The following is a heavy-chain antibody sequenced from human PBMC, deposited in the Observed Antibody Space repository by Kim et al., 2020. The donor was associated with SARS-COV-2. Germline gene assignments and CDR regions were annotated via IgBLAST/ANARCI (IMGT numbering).Heavy chain of an antibody. D-gene: IGHD1-26*01. V-gene: IGHV3-30*04. CDR1: GFTFSSYA. CDR3: ARDAGSYPDY. CDR2: ISYDGSNK. Sequence: GGSLRLSCAASGFTFSSYAMHWVRQAPGKGLEWVAVISYDGSNKYYADSVKGRFTISRDNSKNTLYVQMNSLRAEDTAVYYCARDAGSYPDYWGQGTLVTVSS. J-gene: IGHJ4*02.